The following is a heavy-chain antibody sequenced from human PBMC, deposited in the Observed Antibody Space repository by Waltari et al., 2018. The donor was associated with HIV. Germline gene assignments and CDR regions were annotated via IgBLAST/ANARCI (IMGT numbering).Heavy chain of an antibody. V-gene: IGHV3-9*01. CDR3: GKDLTPGGLDV. Sequence: EVQLVESGGGLVQTGGSLRLACAVAGCTVDKYAMHWVRQVPGKGLEWVSGFSLDSDRIDYADSVKGRFTVSRDNAKNSLYLQMNSLRVEDTALYYCGKDLTPGGLDVWGQGTTVIVSS. CDR1: GCTVDKYA. J-gene: IGHJ6*02. CDR2: FSLDSDRI.